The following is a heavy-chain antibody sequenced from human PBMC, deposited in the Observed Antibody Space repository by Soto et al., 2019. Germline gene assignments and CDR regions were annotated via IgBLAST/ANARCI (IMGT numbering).Heavy chain of an antibody. J-gene: IGHJ5*01. D-gene: IGHD3-16*01. CDR2: TYYRSKWYD. Sequence: VQLQQSGPGLVKPSQTLSLTCAISGDSVSSNHATWDWIRQSPSRGLEWLGRTYYRSKWYDDYALSVKSRIAIDPDTSSNPLCLQLHSATADGTAVYYCVRLIGNSWLDSWGQGTLVTVSS. CDR1: GDSVSSNHAT. V-gene: IGHV6-1*01. CDR3: VRLIGNSWLDS.